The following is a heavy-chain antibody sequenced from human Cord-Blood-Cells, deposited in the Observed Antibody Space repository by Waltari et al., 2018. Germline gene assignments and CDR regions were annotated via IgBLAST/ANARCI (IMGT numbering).Heavy chain of an antibody. Sequence: QVQLVQSGAEVKKPGASVKVSCTASGYTFTVYYMHWVRQAPGQGLEWMGWINPNSGGTNYAQKFQGRATMTRDTSISTAYMELSRLRSDDTAVYYCARDRVWCGELSPNDAFDIWGQGTMVTVSS. D-gene: IGHD3-10*01. J-gene: IGHJ3*02. V-gene: IGHV1-2*02. CDR1: GYTFTVYY. CDR3: ARDRVWCGELSPNDAFDI. CDR2: INPNSGGT.